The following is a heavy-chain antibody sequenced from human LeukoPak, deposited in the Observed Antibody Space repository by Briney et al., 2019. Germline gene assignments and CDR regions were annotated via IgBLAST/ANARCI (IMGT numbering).Heavy chain of an antibody. D-gene: IGHD6-19*01. J-gene: IGHJ4*02. CDR1: GFTFDDYA. V-gene: IGHV3-9*01. CDR2: ISWNSGSI. CDR3: AKAAGYSSRYYFDY. Sequence: PGRSLRLSCAASGFTFDDYAMHWVRQAPGKGLEWVSGISWNSGSIGYADSVKGRFTISGDNAKNSLYLQMNSLRAEDTALYYCAKAAGYSSRYYFDYWGQGTLVTVSS.